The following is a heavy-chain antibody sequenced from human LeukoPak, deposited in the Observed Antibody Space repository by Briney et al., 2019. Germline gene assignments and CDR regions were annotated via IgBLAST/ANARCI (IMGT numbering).Heavy chain of an antibody. CDR2: INLRSGGI. J-gene: IGHJ5*02. D-gene: IGHD1-1*01. V-gene: IGHV1-2*02. Sequence: GASVKVSCKASRYTFTCYYMHWVRQAPGQGLEWMGWINLRSGGIKYAQKFQGRVTMTRDTSISTAYMELSRLRSDDPAVYYCARVVRPRTTGTKNWFAPWGQGTLVTVSS. CDR3: ARVVRPRTTGTKNWFAP. CDR1: RYTFTCYY.